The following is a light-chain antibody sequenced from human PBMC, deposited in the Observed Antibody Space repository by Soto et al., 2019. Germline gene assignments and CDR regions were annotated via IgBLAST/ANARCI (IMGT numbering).Light chain of an antibody. Sequence: HSALTQPPSASGSPGQSLTISCTGTSSDVGAYKYVSWYQQYPGKAPKLMIYEVTKRPSGVPDRFSGSKSGNTASLTVSGLQAEDEADYYCSSYAGSNIYVFGTGTKVTVL. CDR3: SSYAGSNIYV. CDR1: SSDVGAYKY. J-gene: IGLJ1*01. V-gene: IGLV2-8*01. CDR2: EVT.